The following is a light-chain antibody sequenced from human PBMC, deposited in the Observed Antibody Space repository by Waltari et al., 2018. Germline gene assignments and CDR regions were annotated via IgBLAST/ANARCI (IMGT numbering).Light chain of an antibody. CDR3: QQYNSYPWT. CDR2: KVS. V-gene: IGKV1-5*03. Sequence: DLQMTQSPSTLSATVTYRVTITCRASQSINNWLAWYQQKSGKAPKLLIYKVSYLASGVPSRFSGSGSGTEFTLTINSLQPGDIATYYCQQYNSYPWTFGQGTKVEIE. J-gene: IGKJ1*01. CDR1: QSINNW.